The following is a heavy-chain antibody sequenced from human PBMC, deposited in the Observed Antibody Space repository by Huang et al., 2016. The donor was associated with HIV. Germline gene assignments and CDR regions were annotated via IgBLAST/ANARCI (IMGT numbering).Heavy chain of an antibody. CDR3: AKDFYDRSGQQYLGAFDI. CDR1: KFRFSEYG. J-gene: IGHJ3*02. D-gene: IGHD3-22*01. CDR2: IRQDGSNK. V-gene: IGHV3-30*02. Sequence: QVQLVESGGGVVQPGGSLRLSCETSKFRFSEYGMHWVRQAPGKGLEWVTFIRQDGSNKYYADSVKGRFSVSRDNSKNTLYLQMDSLRDEDTALYLCAKDFYDRSGQQYLGAFDIWGQGTMVTVS.